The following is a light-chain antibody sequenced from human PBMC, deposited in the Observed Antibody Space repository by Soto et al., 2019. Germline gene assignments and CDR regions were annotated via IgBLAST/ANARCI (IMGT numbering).Light chain of an antibody. V-gene: IGKV1-39*01. Sequence: DIQMTQSPSSLSASVGARVTITCRASQSISSYLNWYQQKPGKAPKLLIYAASSLQSGVPSSFSGSGSGTDFTLTISSLQPEDFATYYCQQSYSTPRTFGQGTKVAIK. CDR3: QQSYSTPRT. J-gene: IGKJ1*01. CDR2: AAS. CDR1: QSISSY.